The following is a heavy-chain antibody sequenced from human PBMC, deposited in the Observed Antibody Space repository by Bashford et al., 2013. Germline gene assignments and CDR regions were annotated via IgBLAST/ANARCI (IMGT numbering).Heavy chain of an antibody. CDR2: IYPGDSDT. V-gene: IGHV5-51*01. Sequence: SSKGYVGVLXLPSYWSRLGWRHDARETGPSEWMGVIYPGDSDTRYSPSFQGQVTISADRSISTAYLQWGSLKASDTAMYYCARHRGRYTAYASFGVWGHGTMVTVSS. CDR3: ARHRGRYTAYASFGV. J-gene: IGHJ3*01. CDR1: GVLXLPSYW. D-gene: IGHD5-12*01.